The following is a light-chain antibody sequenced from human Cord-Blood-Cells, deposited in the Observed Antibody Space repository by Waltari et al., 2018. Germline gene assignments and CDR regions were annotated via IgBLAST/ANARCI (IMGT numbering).Light chain of an antibody. CDR2: DVS. CDR3: SSYTSSSTHVV. J-gene: IGLJ2*01. Sequence: QSALTQPASVSGSPGESITISCTGTSSDVGGYNYVSWYQHHPGKAPKLMTYDVSNRPSGVSNRFSGSKSGNTATLTISGRQDEDEADYYCSSYTSSSTHVVFGGGTNLTV. CDR1: SSDVGGYNY. V-gene: IGLV2-14*03.